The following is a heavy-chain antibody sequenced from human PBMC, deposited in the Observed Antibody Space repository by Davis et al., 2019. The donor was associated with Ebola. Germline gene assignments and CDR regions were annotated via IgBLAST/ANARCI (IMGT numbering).Heavy chain of an antibody. D-gene: IGHD3-22*01. J-gene: IGHJ4*02. CDR1: GFTFSDYA. V-gene: IGHV3-23*01. CDR3: AKGGYDSSGYYSVLDY. CDR2: ISGSGGNT. Sequence: GESLKISCAASGFTFSDYAMSWVRQAPGKGLEWVSAISGSGGNTYYADSVKGRFTISRDNSKKTMYLQMNSLRAEDTAVYYCAKGGYDSSGYYSVLDYWGQGTLVTVSS.